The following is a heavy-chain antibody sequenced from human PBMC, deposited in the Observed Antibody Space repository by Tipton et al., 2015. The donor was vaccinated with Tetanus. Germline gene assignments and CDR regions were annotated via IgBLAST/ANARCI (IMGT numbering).Heavy chain of an antibody. CDR1: GFIFSSYG. J-gene: IGHJ4*02. CDR3: AIPQTSLKIGYCGSASCYFAPPVDS. Sequence: SLRLSCAASGFIFSSYGMRWVRQAPGKGLEWVSAISGSGASTYYADSVKGRFTISRDNSKNTLYLQMNSLRPRDTAVYYCAIPQTSLKIGYCGSASCYFAPPVDSRGQGTPGTGAS. D-gene: IGHD2-2*01. V-gene: IGHV3-23*01. CDR2: ISGSGAST.